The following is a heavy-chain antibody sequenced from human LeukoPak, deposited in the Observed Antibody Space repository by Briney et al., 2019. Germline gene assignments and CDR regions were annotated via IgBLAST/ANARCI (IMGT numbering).Heavy chain of an antibody. Sequence: SETLSLTCTVSGGSITSYYWSWIRQPAGKGLEWIGRIHTIGSTNYNPYLKSRVTISVDTSKNKFSLKLSSVTVADTAVYYCARDGSGSPERYWGQGTLVTVSS. CDR3: ARDGSGSPERY. V-gene: IGHV4-4*07. D-gene: IGHD3-10*01. J-gene: IGHJ4*02. CDR1: GGSITSYY. CDR2: IHTIGST.